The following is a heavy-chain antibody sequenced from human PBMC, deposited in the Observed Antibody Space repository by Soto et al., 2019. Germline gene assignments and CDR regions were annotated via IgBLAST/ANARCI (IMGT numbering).Heavy chain of an antibody. CDR3: ARGLRSGPSSRWPNWFDP. CDR1: GGSFSGYY. Sequence: SETLSLTCAVYGGSFSGYYWSWIRQPPGKGLEWIGEINHSGSTNYNPSLKSRVTISVDTSKNQYSLKLSSVTAADTAVYYCARGLRSGPSSRWPNWFDPWGQGTLVTVSS. V-gene: IGHV4-34*01. D-gene: IGHD6-13*01. CDR2: INHSGST. J-gene: IGHJ5*02.